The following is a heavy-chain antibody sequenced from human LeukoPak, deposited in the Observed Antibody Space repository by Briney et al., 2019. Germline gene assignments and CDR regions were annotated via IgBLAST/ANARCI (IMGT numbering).Heavy chain of an antibody. J-gene: IGHJ4*02. CDR2: IKQDGSEI. V-gene: IGHV3-7*04. CDR3: ARDYDSSGYSVRFEY. D-gene: IGHD3-22*01. CDR1: GFTFSRYW. Sequence: PGGSLRLSCAASGFTFSRYWMSWVRQAPGKGLEWVANIKQDGSEIYYVDSVKGRFTISRDNAKNKLYLQLNSLTAEDTAVYYCARDYDSSGYSVRFEYWGQGTLVTVSS.